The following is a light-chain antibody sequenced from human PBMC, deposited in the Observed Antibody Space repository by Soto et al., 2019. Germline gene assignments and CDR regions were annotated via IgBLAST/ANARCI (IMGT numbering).Light chain of an antibody. CDR3: CSYAGSYKGYV. J-gene: IGLJ1*01. V-gene: IGLV2-11*01. CDR2: DVS. Sequence: QSALTQPRSVSGSPGQSVTISCTGTSSDVGGYNYVSWYQQHPGKAPKLMIYDVSKRPSGVPDRFSGSKSGNTASLTISGLKAEDDADYYCCSYAGSYKGYVFGTGTKVTVL. CDR1: SSDVGGYNY.